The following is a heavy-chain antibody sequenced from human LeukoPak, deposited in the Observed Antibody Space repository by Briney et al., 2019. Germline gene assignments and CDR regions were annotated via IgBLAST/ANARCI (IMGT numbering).Heavy chain of an antibody. CDR2: IKQDGSEK. Sequence: GGSLRLSCAASGFTFSNYWMSWVRQAPGKGLEWVSNIKQDGSEKYYVDSVKGRFTISRDNAKNSLYLQMNSLRAEDTAVYYCARQYCSSTSCFYAFDIWGQGTMVTVSS. D-gene: IGHD2-2*01. CDR3: ARQYCSSTSCFYAFDI. J-gene: IGHJ3*02. CDR1: GFTFSNYW. V-gene: IGHV3-7*03.